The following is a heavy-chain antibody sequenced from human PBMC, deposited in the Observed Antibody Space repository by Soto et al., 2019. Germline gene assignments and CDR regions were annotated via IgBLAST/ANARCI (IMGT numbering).Heavy chain of an antibody. D-gene: IGHD3-22*01. J-gene: IGHJ4*02. Sequence: QVQLVQSGAEVKKPGSSVKVSCKASGGTFSSYTISWVRQAPGQGLEWMGRIIRILGIANYAQKFQGRVTITADKSTSTAYMELSSLRSEDTAVYYCARDRRDDSSGYYYYWGQGTLVTVSS. CDR3: ARDRRDDSSGYYYY. CDR1: GGTFSSYT. V-gene: IGHV1-69*08. CDR2: IIRILGIA.